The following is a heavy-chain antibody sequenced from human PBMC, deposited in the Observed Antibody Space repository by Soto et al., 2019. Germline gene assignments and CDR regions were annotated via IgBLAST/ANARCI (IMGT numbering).Heavy chain of an antibody. Sequence: VQLVESGGGLVQPGGSLRLSCAASGFTFSSYEMNWVRQAPGKGLEWVSYISSSGSTIYYADSVKGRFTISRDNAKNSLYLQMNSLRAEDTAVYYCARGGYCSGGSCYYFDYWGQGTLVTVSS. CDR2: ISSSGSTI. D-gene: IGHD2-15*01. CDR1: GFTFSSYE. CDR3: ARGGYCSGGSCYYFDY. J-gene: IGHJ4*02. V-gene: IGHV3-48*03.